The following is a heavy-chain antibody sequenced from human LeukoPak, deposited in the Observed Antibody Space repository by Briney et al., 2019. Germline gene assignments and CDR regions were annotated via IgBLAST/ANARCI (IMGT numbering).Heavy chain of an antibody. Sequence: ASVKVSCKASGYTFTSYDINWVRQATGQGLEWMGWMSPNSGKIDYAQKFQDRVTMTRDTSISTAYMELSSLRFEDTAVYYCVRTPPNWGADYWGRGTLVTVSS. D-gene: IGHD7-27*01. CDR1: GYTFTSYD. J-gene: IGHJ4*02. CDR3: VRTPPNWGADY. CDR2: MSPNSGKI. V-gene: IGHV1-8*01.